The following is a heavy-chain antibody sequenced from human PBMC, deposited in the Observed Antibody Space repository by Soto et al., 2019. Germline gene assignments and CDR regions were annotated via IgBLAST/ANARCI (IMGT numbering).Heavy chain of an antibody. V-gene: IGHV4-30-4*01. Sequence: SETLSLTCTVSCGSISSGDYYWSWIRQPPGKGLEWIGYIYYSGSTYYNPSLKSRVTISVDTSKNQFSLKLSSVTAADTAVYYCARVRMVRGVRYYYYYGMDVWGQGTTVTVSS. D-gene: IGHD3-10*01. CDR2: IYYSGST. CDR3: ARVRMVRGVRYYYYYGMDV. CDR1: CGSISSGDYY. J-gene: IGHJ6*02.